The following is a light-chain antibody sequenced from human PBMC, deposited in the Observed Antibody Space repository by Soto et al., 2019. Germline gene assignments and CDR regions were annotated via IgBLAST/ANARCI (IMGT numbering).Light chain of an antibody. Sequence: DIQMTQSPSTLSASVGDRVNITCRASQSVSSWLAWYQQKPGKAPKLLIYKASSLQSGVPSRFSGSGSGTEFTLSLSSLQPDDFATYYCQQYNGFSRTFRQGTKV. CDR2: KAS. J-gene: IGKJ1*01. V-gene: IGKV1-5*03. CDR1: QSVSSW. CDR3: QQYNGFSRT.